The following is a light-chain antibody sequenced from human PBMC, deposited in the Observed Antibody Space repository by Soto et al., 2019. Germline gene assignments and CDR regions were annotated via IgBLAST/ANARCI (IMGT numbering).Light chain of an antibody. CDR3: QQRSNWHTWT. V-gene: IGKV3D-20*02. Sequence: EIVLPQSPGTLSLSPGERATLSCMSSQSFGSTYLAWYQQRPGQAPRLLLYGASNRATGIPDRFSGSGSGTDFTLTISSLEPEDFAVYYCQQRSNWHTWTFGQGTKVDIK. CDR1: QSFGSTY. J-gene: IGKJ1*01. CDR2: GAS.